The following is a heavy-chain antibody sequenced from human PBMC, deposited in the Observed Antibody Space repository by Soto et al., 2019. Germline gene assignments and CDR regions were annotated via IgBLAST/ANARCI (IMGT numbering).Heavy chain of an antibody. J-gene: IGHJ4*02. CDR1: GFAVSGDY. Sequence: GSLRLSGAASGFAVSGDYMSWVRQAPGKGLEWVSVIYSGGSTYYADSVKGRFTISRDNSKNTLYLQMNSLRAEDTAVYYCACLGYSGYDLDYLGQGTLVTGSS. CDR2: IYSGGST. CDR3: ACLGYSGYDLDY. D-gene: IGHD5-12*01. V-gene: IGHV3-66*01.